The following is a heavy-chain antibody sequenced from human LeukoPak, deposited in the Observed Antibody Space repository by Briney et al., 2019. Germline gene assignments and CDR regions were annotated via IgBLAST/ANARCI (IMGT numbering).Heavy chain of an antibody. Sequence: GGSLRLSCAASGFTFSSYDMHWVRQATGKGLEWVSAIGTAGDTYYPGSVKGRFTISRDNAKNSLYLQMNSLRAEDTAVYYCARESPGYCSGGSCFTPPERWGQGTLVTVSS. D-gene: IGHD2-15*01. CDR1: GFTFSSYD. V-gene: IGHV3-13*01. CDR3: ARESPGYCSGGSCFTPPER. J-gene: IGHJ4*02. CDR2: IGTAGDT.